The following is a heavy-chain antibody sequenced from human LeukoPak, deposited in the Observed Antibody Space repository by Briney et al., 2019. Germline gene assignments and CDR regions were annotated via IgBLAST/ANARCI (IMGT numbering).Heavy chain of an antibody. CDR3: ARDGDLDTAMVSGYYFDY. CDR2: INPSGGST. J-gene: IGHJ4*02. Sequence: VASVKVSCKASGYTFTSYYMHWVRQAPGQGLEWMGIINPSGGSTSYAQKFQGRVTMTRDTSTSTVYMELSSLRSEDTAVYYCARDGDLDTAMVSGYYFDYWGQGTLVTVSS. CDR1: GYTFTSYY. D-gene: IGHD5-18*01. V-gene: IGHV1-46*01.